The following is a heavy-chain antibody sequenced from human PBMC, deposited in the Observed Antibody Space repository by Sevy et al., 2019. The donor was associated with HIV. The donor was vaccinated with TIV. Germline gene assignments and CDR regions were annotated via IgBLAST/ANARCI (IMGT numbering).Heavy chain of an antibody. V-gene: IGHV3-72*01. CDR3: ARLGEWLRAYDAFDI. J-gene: IGHJ3*02. CDR1: GFSFSDHH. D-gene: IGHD3-16*01. CDR2: IRQKANSYTT. Sequence: GGSLRLSCAASGFSFSDHHLDWVRQAPGKGLEWVGRIRQKANSYTTEYAASVKGRFTISREDSKISLYLKINSLKTEDTALYYCARLGEWLRAYDAFDIWGQGTMVTVSS.